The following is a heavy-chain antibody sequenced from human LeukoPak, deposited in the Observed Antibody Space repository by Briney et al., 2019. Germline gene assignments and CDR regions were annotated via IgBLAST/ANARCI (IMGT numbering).Heavy chain of an antibody. J-gene: IGHJ6*02. CDR1: GFTFSSYG. Sequence: GRSLRLSCAASGFTFSSYGMHWVRQAPGKGLEWVAVISYDGSNKYYADSVKGRFTISRDNSKNTLYLQMNSLRAEDTAVYYCGKGSGYYYYYAMDVWGQGTTVTVSS. V-gene: IGHV3-30*18. CDR2: ISYDGSNK. CDR3: GKGSGYYYYYAMDV.